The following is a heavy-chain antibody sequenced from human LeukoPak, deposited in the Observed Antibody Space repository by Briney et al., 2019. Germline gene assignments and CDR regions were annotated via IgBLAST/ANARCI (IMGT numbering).Heavy chain of an antibody. CDR2: IIPIFGTA. J-gene: IGHJ6*03. CDR1: GGTFSSYA. CDR3: ARGETTVTFYYYYYYMDV. Sequence: GASVKVSCKASGGTFSSYAISWVRQAPGQGLEWMGGIIPIFGTANYAQKFQGRVTITADESTSTAYMELSSLRSEDTAVYCCARGETTVTFYYYYYYMDVWGKGTTVTVSS. V-gene: IGHV1-69*01. D-gene: IGHD4-11*01.